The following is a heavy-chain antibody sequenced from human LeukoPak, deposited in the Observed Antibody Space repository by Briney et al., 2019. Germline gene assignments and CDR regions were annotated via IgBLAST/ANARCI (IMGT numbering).Heavy chain of an antibody. D-gene: IGHD3-10*01. J-gene: IGHJ4*02. V-gene: IGHV4-38-2*02. CDR3: ATLAYDNSGSYYFDS. CDR2: IYHSGST. Sequence: SETLSLTCTVSGYSISSGYYWGWIRQPPGKGLEWIGSIYHSGSTYYNPSLKSRVTISVDTSKNQFSLKVTSVTAADTAVYYCATLAYDNSGSYYFDSWGQGTQVTVSS. CDR1: GYSISSGYY.